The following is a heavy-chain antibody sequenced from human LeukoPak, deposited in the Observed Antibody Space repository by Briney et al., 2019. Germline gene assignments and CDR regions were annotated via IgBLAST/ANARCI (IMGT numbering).Heavy chain of an antibody. CDR1: GFTLSSYW. V-gene: IGHV3-74*01. J-gene: IGHJ4*02. CDR3: ARGNSHSFDY. D-gene: IGHD4-11*01. Sequence: GGSLRLSCAASGFTLSSYWMHWVRQTPGKGPVWVSRINSDGSSTSYADSVKGRFTISRDNAKNTLYLQMNSLRAEDTAVYYCARGNSHSFDYWGKGTLVTVSS. CDR2: INSDGSST.